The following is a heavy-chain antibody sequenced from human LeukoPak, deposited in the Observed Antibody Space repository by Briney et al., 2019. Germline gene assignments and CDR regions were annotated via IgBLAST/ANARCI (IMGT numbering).Heavy chain of an antibody. CDR2: ISVSGLST. D-gene: IGHD3-22*01. J-gene: IGHJ3*01. CDR1: RFTFSTYS. CDR3: AKNHNSNGYHTDDAFDV. Sequence: GGSLRLSCAASRFTFSTYSMNWVRQAPGKGLEWVSVISVSGLSTYYGDSVKGRFTISRDNSKNTLYLQMNSLRAEDTAVYYCAKNHNSNGYHTDDAFDVWGQGTMVTVSS. V-gene: IGHV3-23*01.